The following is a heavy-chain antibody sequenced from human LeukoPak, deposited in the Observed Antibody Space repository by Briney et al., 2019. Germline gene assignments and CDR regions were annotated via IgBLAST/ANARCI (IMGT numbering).Heavy chain of an antibody. CDR1: GASISSSSYY. V-gene: IGHV4-39*01. CDR2: VYYSGST. CDR3: ARRRGYYFDY. Sequence: PSETLSLTCTVSGASISSSSYYWGWIRQPPGKGLEWIGSVYYSGSTYYNPSLKSRVTISVDTSKNQFSLKLSSVTAADTAVYYCARRRGYYFDYWGQGTLVTVS. J-gene: IGHJ4*02. D-gene: IGHD3-22*01.